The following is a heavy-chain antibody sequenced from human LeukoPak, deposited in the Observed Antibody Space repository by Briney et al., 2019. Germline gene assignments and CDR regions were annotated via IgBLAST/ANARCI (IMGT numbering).Heavy chain of an antibody. CDR1: GFTFSSYW. V-gene: IGHV3-7*04. CDR2: IKQDGSEK. CDR3: ARGWNYYDSSGYYFDY. J-gene: IGHJ4*02. D-gene: IGHD3-22*01. Sequence: GGSLRLSCAASGFTFSSYWMSWVRQAPGKGLEWVANIKQDGSEKYYVDSVKGRFTISRDNAKNSLYLQMNSLRAEDTAVYYCARGWNYYDSSGYYFDYWGQGTLVTVSS.